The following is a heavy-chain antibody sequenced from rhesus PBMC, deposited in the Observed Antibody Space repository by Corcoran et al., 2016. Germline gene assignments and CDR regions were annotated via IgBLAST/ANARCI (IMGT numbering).Heavy chain of an antibody. J-gene: IGHJ5-1*01. CDR2: INGYSGST. CDR3: ARSAPPNRRGRFDV. V-gene: IGHV4-80*01. D-gene: IGHD2-15*01. Sequence: QVHLQESGPGLVKPPETLSLTCTVPVGSVSRDWRSWIRQPPGKGLEWIGEINGYSGSTDYNPSLKSRLTISKDASKNQFSLRLTSVTAADAAVYYCARSAPPNRRGRFDVWGQGVLVTVSS. CDR1: VGSVSRDW.